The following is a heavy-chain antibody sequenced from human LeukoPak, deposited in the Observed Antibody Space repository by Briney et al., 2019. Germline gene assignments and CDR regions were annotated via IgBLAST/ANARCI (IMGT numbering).Heavy chain of an antibody. D-gene: IGHD5-24*01. Sequence: PSETPSLTCSVSGGSISTYYWSWIRQPPGKGPEWIGYIYYSGSTKYNPSLKSRVTISVDTSKKQLSLKVSSLTAADTAVYYCARDRGDGYNWDYWGQGTLVTVSS. J-gene: IGHJ4*02. V-gene: IGHV4-59*01. CDR1: GGSISTYY. CDR3: ARDRGDGYNWDY. CDR2: IYYSGST.